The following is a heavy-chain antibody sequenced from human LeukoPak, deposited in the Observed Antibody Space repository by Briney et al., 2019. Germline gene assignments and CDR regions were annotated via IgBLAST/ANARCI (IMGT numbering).Heavy chain of an antibody. Sequence: PSETLSLTCAVYGVSFSGYYWSWIRQPPGKGLEWIGEINHSGSTNYNPSLKSRVTISVDTSKNQFSLMLSSVTAADTAVYYCARAAIFGVVTTFDYWGQGTLVTVSS. CDR1: GVSFSGYY. CDR2: INHSGST. V-gene: IGHV4-34*01. J-gene: IGHJ4*02. D-gene: IGHD3-3*01. CDR3: ARAAIFGVVTTFDY.